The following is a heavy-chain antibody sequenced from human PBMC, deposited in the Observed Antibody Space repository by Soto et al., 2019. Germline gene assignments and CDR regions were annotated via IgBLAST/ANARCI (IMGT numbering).Heavy chain of an antibody. Sequence: QVQLVESGGGVVQPGRSLRLSCAASGFTFSSYGMHWVRQAPGKGLEWVAVISYDGSNKYYADSVKGRFTISRDNSKNTLYLQMNSLRAEDTAVYYCARDVEYSSCYQACYYGMDVWGQGTTVTVSS. V-gene: IGHV3-30*03. CDR1: GFTFSSYG. D-gene: IGHD6-25*01. J-gene: IGHJ6*02. CDR2: ISYDGSNK. CDR3: ARDVEYSSCYQACYYGMDV.